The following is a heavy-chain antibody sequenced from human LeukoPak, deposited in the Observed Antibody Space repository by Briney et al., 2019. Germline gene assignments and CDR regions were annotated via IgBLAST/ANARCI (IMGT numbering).Heavy chain of an antibody. J-gene: IGHJ4*02. V-gene: IGHV3-30*03. CDR2: ISYDGSNK. CDR1: GFTFSSYG. Sequence: GRSLRLSCAASGFTFSSYGMHWVRQAPGKGLEWVAVISYDGSNKYYADSVKGRFTISRDNAKNSLYLQMNSLRAEDTAVYYCARAGSLDYYDSSGYSDYFDYWGQGTLVTVSS. D-gene: IGHD3-22*01. CDR3: ARAGSLDYYDSSGYSDYFDY.